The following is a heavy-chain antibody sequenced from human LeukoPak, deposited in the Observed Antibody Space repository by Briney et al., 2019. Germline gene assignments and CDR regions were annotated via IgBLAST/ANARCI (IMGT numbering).Heavy chain of an antibody. CDR1: GGSISSYY. Sequence: ETLSLTCTVSGGSISSYYWSWVRQAPGKGLEWVANIKQDGSEKYYVDSVKGRFTISRDNAKNSLYLQMNSLRAEDTAVYYCGSSSWPYYYYGMDVWGQGTTVTVSS. D-gene: IGHD6-13*01. CDR2: IKQDGSEK. CDR3: GSSSWPYYYYGMDV. J-gene: IGHJ6*02. V-gene: IGHV3-7*01.